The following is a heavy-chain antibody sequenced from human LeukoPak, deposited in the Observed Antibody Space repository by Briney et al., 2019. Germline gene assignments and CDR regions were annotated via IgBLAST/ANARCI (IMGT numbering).Heavy chain of an antibody. CDR1: GYTFTSYG. J-gene: IGHJ4*02. CDR2: ISAYNGNT. Sequence: ASVKASCKASGYTFTSYGISWVRQAPGQGLEWMGWISAYNGNTNYAQKLQGRVTMTTDTSTSTAYMELRSLRSDDTAVYYCAWYSGYAPREPYFDYWGQGTLVTVSS. CDR3: AWYSGYAPREPYFDY. V-gene: IGHV1-18*01. D-gene: IGHD5-12*01.